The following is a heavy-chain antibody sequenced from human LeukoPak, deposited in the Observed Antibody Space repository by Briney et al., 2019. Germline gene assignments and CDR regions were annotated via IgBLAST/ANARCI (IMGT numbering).Heavy chain of an antibody. CDR1: GYTFTGYY. CDR3: ARAYNWNDKSDY. Sequence: ASVKVSCKASGYTFTGYYMHWVRQAPGQGLEWMGRINPNSGGTNYAQKFQGRVTMTRDTSTSTVYMDLSSLRSEDTAVYYCARAYNWNDKSDYWGQGTLVTVSS. D-gene: IGHD1-20*01. CDR2: INPNSGGT. J-gene: IGHJ4*02. V-gene: IGHV1-2*06.